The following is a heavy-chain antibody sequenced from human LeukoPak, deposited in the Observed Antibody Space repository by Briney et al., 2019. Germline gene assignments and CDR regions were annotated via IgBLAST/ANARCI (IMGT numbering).Heavy chain of an antibody. J-gene: IGHJ4*02. CDR1: GGSISSSSYY. Sequence: TSETLSLTCTVSGGSISSSSYYWGWIRQPPGKGLEWIGSIYYSGSTYYNPSLKSRVTISVDTSKNQFSLKLSSMTAADTAVYYCARVRRQLGKTYYFDYWGQGTLVTVSS. CDR3: ARVRRQLGKTYYFDY. V-gene: IGHV4-39*07. CDR2: IYYSGST. D-gene: IGHD6-6*01.